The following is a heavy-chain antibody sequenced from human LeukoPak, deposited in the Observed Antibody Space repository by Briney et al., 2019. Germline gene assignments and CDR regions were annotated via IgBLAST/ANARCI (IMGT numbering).Heavy chain of an antibody. D-gene: IGHD5-18*01. CDR1: GFPFETSA. V-gene: IGHV3-23*01. CDR2: IGNTET. CDR3: AKDWIQFNRVFDCFDS. J-gene: IGHJ4*02. Sequence: GGSLRLSCAASGFPFETSAMSWVRQAPGKGPEWVATIGNTETFYADSVTGRFTISRDNSKNTVNLQMNRLRVEDTAIYYCAKDWIQFNRVFDCFDSWGQGTLVTVSS.